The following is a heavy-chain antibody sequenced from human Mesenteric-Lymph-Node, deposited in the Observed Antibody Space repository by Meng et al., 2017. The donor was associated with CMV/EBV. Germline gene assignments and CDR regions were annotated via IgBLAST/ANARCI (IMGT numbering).Heavy chain of an antibody. Sequence: GSLRLSCTVSGGSISTSNYYWGWIRQPPGKGMEWIGNIYYGGSTYYNPSLKSRVTISVDTSMNQFSLELSSVTAADTAVYYCARVWVYYGSGDYEYYFDYWGQGTLVTVSS. CDR3: ARVWVYYGSGDYEYYFDY. V-gene: IGHV4-39*07. CDR1: GGSISTSNYY. J-gene: IGHJ4*02. CDR2: IYYGGST. D-gene: IGHD3-10*01.